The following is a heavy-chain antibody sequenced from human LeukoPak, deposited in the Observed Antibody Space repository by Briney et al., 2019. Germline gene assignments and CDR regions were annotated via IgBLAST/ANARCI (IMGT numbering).Heavy chain of an antibody. D-gene: IGHD2-2*01. V-gene: IGHV1-18*01. Sequence: ASVKVSCKASGYTFTGQYMHWVRQAPGQGLEWMGWISAYNGNTNYAQKLQGRVTMTTDTSTSTAYMELRSLRSDDTAVYYCARDCSSTSCYAGSAFDIWGQGTMVTVSS. CDR2: ISAYNGNT. J-gene: IGHJ3*02. CDR1: GYTFTGQY. CDR3: ARDCSSTSCYAGSAFDI.